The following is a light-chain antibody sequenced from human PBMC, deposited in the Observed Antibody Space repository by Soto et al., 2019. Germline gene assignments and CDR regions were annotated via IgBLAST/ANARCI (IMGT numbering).Light chain of an antibody. CDR3: SSYTSTNTLV. Sequence: QSALTQPASVSGSPGQSITISCTGTSSDIGGYNYVSWHQQHPGKAPKVLIYEVSHRPSGVSNRFSASKSGNTASLTISGLQAEDEADYYCSSYTSTNTLVFGGGTKLTVL. CDR2: EVS. V-gene: IGLV2-14*01. J-gene: IGLJ3*02. CDR1: SSDIGGYNY.